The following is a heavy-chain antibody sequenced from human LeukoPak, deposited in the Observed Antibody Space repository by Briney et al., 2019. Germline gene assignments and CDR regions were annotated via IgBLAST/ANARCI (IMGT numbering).Heavy chain of an antibody. Sequence: ASVKVSCKASGYTFTNHYMYRVRQAPGQGLEWMGIINPSGGSTSYAQKFQGRVTMTRDTSTRTVYMEVSSLRSEDTAVYYCARQGGYSSAIGMGYWGQGTLVTVSS. D-gene: IGHD6-19*01. CDR2: INPSGGST. V-gene: IGHV1-46*01. J-gene: IGHJ4*02. CDR3: ARQGGYSSAIGMGY. CDR1: GYTFTNHY.